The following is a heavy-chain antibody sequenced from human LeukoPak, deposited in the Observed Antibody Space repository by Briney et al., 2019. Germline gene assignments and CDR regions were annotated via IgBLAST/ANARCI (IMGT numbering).Heavy chain of an antibody. D-gene: IGHD2-15*01. CDR3: ARDRPAKHGSSDVI. V-gene: IGHV1-18*01. CDR1: GYTFTSYG. J-gene: IGHJ3*02. CDR2: ISAYNGDT. Sequence: ATVKVSCKTSGYTFTSYGITWVRQAPGQGLEWMGWISAYNGDTNYAQKVQGRVTLTTDTSTSTAYMELRSLTSDDTPVYYCARDRPAKHGSSDVIWGQGTMVTVSS.